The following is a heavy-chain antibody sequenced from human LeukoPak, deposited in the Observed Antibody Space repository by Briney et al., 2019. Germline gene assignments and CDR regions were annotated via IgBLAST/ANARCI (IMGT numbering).Heavy chain of an antibody. CDR3: AKAFREYSSTSYSAFDI. Sequence: GGSLRLSCAASGFTFSTYAMSWVRQAPGKGLEWVSAINGSDDRTNYADSVKGRFSISRDNSKNMLFLQMASLRADDSAVYYCAKAFREYSSTSYSAFDIWGQGTMVTVSS. D-gene: IGHD6-6*01. V-gene: IGHV3-23*01. CDR1: GFTFSTYA. J-gene: IGHJ3*02. CDR2: INGSDDRT.